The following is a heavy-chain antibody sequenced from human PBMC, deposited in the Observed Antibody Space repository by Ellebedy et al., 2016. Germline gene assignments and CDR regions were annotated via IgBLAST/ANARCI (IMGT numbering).Heavy chain of an antibody. D-gene: IGHD6-6*01. CDR3: AREVIAARSAYEY. CDR1: GGSFTDYL. Sequence: SETLSLXXAVYGGSFTDYLWTWIRQPPGKGLEWIGEIHHSGGTNYNPSLKSRVTISVDTSKNQFSPNLNSVTAADTAVYYCAREVIAARSAYEYWGQGTLVSVSS. CDR2: IHHSGGT. V-gene: IGHV4-34*01. J-gene: IGHJ4*02.